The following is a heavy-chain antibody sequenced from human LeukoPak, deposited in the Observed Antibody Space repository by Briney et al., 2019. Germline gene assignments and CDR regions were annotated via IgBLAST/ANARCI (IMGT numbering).Heavy chain of an antibody. Sequence: GSSVKVSCKASGGTFSSYAISWVRQAPGQGLGWMGRIIPILGIANYAQKFQGRVTMTRDTSTSTVYMDLSSLRSEDTAVYYCARGHGDFDYWGQGTLVTVSS. CDR3: ARGHGDFDY. CDR1: GGTFSSYA. CDR2: IIPILGIA. V-gene: IGHV1-69*04. J-gene: IGHJ4*02. D-gene: IGHD5-24*01.